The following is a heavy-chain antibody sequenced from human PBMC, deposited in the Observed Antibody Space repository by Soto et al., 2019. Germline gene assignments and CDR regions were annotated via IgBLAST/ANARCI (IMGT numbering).Heavy chain of an antibody. CDR2: ISWGSGSI. D-gene: IGHD6-25*01. J-gene: IGHJ4*02. CDR1: GFTFDDYA. CDR3: AKDAAYYFDY. Sequence: EVPLVESGGGLVQPGRSLRLSCAASGFTFDDYAMHWVRQAPGKGLEWVSGISWGSGSIDYADSVKGRFTISRDNAKHSLYLQMNSLRAEDTALYYCAKDAAYYFDYWGQGTLVTVS. V-gene: IGHV3-9*01.